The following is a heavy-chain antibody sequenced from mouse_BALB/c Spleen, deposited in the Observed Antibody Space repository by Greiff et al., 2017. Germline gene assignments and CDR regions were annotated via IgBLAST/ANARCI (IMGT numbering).Heavy chain of an antibody. J-gene: IGHJ3*01. CDR3: ARSELGRSWFAY. V-gene: IGHV5-17*02. CDR2: ISSGSSTI. CDR1: GFTFSSFG. D-gene: IGHD4-1*01. Sequence: DVMLVESGGGLVQPGGSRKLSCAASGFTFSSFGMHWVRQAPEKGLEWVAYISSGSSTIYYADTVKGRFTISRDNPKNTLFLQMTSLRSEDTAMYYCARSELGRSWFAYWGQGTLVTVSA.